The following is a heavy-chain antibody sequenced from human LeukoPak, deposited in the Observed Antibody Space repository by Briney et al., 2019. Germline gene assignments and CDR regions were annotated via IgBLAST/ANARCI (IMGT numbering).Heavy chain of an antibody. CDR3: ARETTIFGVVIAAYKD. CDR2: INPNSGGT. V-gene: IGHV1-2*02. CDR1: GYTFTGYY. D-gene: IGHD3-3*01. J-gene: IGHJ3*01. Sequence: GASVKVSCKASGYTFTGYYMHWVRQAPGQGLEWMGWINPNSGGTNYAQKFQGRVTMTRDTSISTAYMELSRLRSDDTAVYYCARETTIFGVVIAAYKDWGQGTMVTVSS.